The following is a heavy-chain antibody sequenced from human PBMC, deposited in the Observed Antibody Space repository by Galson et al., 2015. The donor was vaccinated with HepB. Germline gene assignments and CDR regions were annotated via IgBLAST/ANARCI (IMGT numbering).Heavy chain of an antibody. CDR1: GFTVIGNY. D-gene: IGHD1-1*01. J-gene: IGHJ4*02. V-gene: IGHV3-66*01. Sequence: SLRLSCAASGFTVIGNYMAWVRQAPGKGLEWVSVVYRGGGRYYADSVQGRFTIFRDDSKNTLFLQMNSLRVEDTAVYYCARTGPRKWYNTGYEDYWGQGTPVTVSS. CDR3: ARTGPRKWYNTGYEDY. CDR2: VYRGGGR.